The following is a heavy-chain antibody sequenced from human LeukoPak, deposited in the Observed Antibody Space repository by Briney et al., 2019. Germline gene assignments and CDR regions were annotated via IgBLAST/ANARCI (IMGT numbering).Heavy chain of an antibody. CDR1: GFTFSTNH. CDR2: IYSGGST. Sequence: GGSLRLSCAASGFTFSTNHMTWVRQAPGKGLEWVSVIYSGGSTYYADSVKGRFSISRDNSKNTLSLQMNSLRAEDTAVYYCVRDLTWGQGTLVTVSS. V-gene: IGHV3-53*01. J-gene: IGHJ5*02. CDR3: VRDLT.